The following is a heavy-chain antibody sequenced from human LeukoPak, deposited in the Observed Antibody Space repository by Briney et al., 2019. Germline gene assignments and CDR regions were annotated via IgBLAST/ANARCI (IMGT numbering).Heavy chain of an antibody. D-gene: IGHD2-2*01. CDR1: GYSISSGYY. Sequence: SETLSLTCAVSGYSISSGYYWGWIRQPPGKGLEWIGSIYHSGSTYYNPSLKSRVTISVDTSKNQFSLKLSSVTAADTAVYYCARVEVVPAAPDYWGQGTLVTVSS. V-gene: IGHV4-38-2*01. CDR2: IYHSGST. J-gene: IGHJ4*02. CDR3: ARVEVVPAAPDY.